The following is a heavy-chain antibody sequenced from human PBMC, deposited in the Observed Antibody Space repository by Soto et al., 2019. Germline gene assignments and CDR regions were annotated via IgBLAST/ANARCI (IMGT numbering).Heavy chain of an antibody. CDR3: AKGAMAGTPTSYYYYGMDV. J-gene: IGHJ6*02. Sequence: QVQLLQSGAEVKKPGSSVRVSCEASGGTFRTYAISWVRQAPGHGLEWMGESIPIFGTVNYAPKFQGRVTITADESTTTVYMDLRSLRSEDTAVYYCAKGAMAGTPTSYYYYGMDVWGQGTTVTVSS. CDR1: GGTFRTYA. CDR2: SIPIFGTV. D-gene: IGHD6-19*01. V-gene: IGHV1-69*12.